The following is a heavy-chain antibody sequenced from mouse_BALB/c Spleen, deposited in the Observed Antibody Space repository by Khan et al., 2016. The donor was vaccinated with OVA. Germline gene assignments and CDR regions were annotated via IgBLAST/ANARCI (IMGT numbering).Heavy chain of an antibody. CDR3: ATLYGNPFAY. CDR1: GFNIKDTY. CDR2: IDPPNDDS. D-gene: IGHD2-1*01. J-gene: IGHJ3*01. Sequence: VQLQQSGAELVKPGASVKLSCSASGFNIKDTYIHWVKQRPEQGLEWIGRIDPPNDDSKYGPKFQDKATLTADTSSNTVYLQLSSLTSEDTAVYDSATLYGNPFAYWGQGTLVSGSA. V-gene: IGHV14-3*02.